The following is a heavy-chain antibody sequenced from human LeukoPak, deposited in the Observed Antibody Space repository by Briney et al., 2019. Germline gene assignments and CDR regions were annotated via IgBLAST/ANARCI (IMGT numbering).Heavy chain of an antibody. V-gene: IGHV5-51*01. CDR2: IYPGDSDT. CDR3: ARRGERSEWFGP. D-gene: IGHD2-21*01. Sequence: GESLKISCKGSGYSFTTYWIAWVRQMPGKGLEWMGIIYPGDSDTRYNPSFQGQVTISADKSITTAYLQWSSLKASDTAIYFCARRGERSEWFGPWGQGTLVTVSS. J-gene: IGHJ5*02. CDR1: GYSFTTYW.